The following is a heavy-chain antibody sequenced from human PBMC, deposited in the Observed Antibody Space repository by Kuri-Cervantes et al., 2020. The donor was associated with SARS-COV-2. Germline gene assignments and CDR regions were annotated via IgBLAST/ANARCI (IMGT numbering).Heavy chain of an antibody. CDR2: ISYDGTNK. J-gene: IGHJ6*02. D-gene: IGHD2-8*01. Sequence: GESLKISCAASGFTFSSYAMHWVRQAPGKGLEWVALISYDGTNKFYADSVKGRFTISRDNSRNTLYLQMNSLRVEDTAVFYCARPDCTINGVCFMDVWGQGTTVTVSS. V-gene: IGHV3-30-3*01. CDR3: ARPDCTINGVCFMDV. CDR1: GFTFSSYA.